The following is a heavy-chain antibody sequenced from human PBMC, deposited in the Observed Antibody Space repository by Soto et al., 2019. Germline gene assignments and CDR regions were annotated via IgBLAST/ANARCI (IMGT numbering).Heavy chain of an antibody. CDR3: ARAPSWYSFDY. CDR2: INAGNANT. Sequence: QVQLVQSGAEVKKPGASVKVSCKASGYTFTSYAMHWVRQAPGQRLEWMGWINAGNANTKYSQKFQGRVTFTRDTSASTAYMELSSLRSEDTAVYYFARAPSWYSFDYWGQGTLVTVSS. CDR1: GYTFTSYA. V-gene: IGHV1-3*01. J-gene: IGHJ4*02. D-gene: IGHD6-13*01.